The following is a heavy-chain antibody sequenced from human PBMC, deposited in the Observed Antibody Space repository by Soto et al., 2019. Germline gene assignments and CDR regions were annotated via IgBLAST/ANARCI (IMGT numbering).Heavy chain of an antibody. Sequence: PGGPLRLSCAASGFTFSSYGMHWVRQAPGKGLEWVAVIWYDGSNKYYADSVKGRFTISRDNSKNTLYLQMNSLRAEDTAVYYCARRYSYGYWGIEDYFDYWGQGTLVTVSS. CDR1: GFTFSSYG. V-gene: IGHV3-33*01. D-gene: IGHD5-18*01. J-gene: IGHJ4*02. CDR2: IWYDGSNK. CDR3: ARRYSYGYWGIEDYFDY.